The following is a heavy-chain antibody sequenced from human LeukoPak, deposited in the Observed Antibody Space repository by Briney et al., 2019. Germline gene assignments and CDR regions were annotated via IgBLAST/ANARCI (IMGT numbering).Heavy chain of an antibody. D-gene: IGHD6-6*01. J-gene: IGHJ4*02. CDR1: GFTFSSYW. CDR3: ARSLSGYASSLAY. CDR2: IYSDGSSNSDGTST. Sequence: GSLRLSCAASGFTFSSYWMHWVRQAPGKGLVWVSRIYSDGSSNSDGTSTNYADSVRGRFSISRDKAKNTLYLQMNSLRAEDTAVYYCARSLSGYASSLAYWGQGTLVTVTA. V-gene: IGHV3-74*01.